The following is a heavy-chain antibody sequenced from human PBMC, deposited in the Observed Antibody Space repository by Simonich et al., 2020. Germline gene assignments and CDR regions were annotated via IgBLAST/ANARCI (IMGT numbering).Heavy chain of an antibody. Sequence: EVQLVESGGGLVQPGGSLRLSCAASGFTFSSYWMSWVRQAQGRGVEWVANIKQDGSEKYYVDSVKGRFTISRDNAKNSLYLQMNSLRAEDTAVYYCARDRRTGDWYFDLWGRGTLVTVSS. CDR3: ARDRRTGDWYFDL. J-gene: IGHJ2*01. D-gene: IGHD7-27*01. CDR1: GFTFSSYW. CDR2: IKQDGSEK. V-gene: IGHV3-7*01.